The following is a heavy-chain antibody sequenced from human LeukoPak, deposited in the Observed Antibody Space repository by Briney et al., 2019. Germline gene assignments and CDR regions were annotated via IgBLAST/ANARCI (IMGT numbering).Heavy chain of an antibody. J-gene: IGHJ4*02. V-gene: IGHV1-2*02. CDR3: ARDSGSGSYFPDY. D-gene: IGHD3-10*01. Sequence: ASVKVSCKASGYTFTGYYMHWLRQAPGQGLEWMGWIIPNSGGTNYAQRFQGRVTMTRDTSISTAYMELSGLRSDDTAVYYCARDSGSGSYFPDYWGQGTLVTVSS. CDR2: IIPNSGGT. CDR1: GYTFTGYY.